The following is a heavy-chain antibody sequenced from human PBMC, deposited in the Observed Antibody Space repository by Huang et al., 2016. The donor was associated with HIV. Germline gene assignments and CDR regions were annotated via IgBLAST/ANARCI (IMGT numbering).Heavy chain of an antibody. V-gene: IGHV3-30*18. D-gene: IGHD6-13*01. Sequence: QVQLVESGGGVVQPGRSLRISCAASGFTFSSYGMHWVRQAPCKGLEWVAVISYAAKTKYYADSGKGRFSISRDNSKTTVYLQLNSLRLEDTAVYYCAKGGSAAAVLDFWGQGTLVTVSS. CDR3: AKGGSAAAVLDF. CDR2: ISYAAKTK. J-gene: IGHJ4*02. CDR1: GFTFSSYG.